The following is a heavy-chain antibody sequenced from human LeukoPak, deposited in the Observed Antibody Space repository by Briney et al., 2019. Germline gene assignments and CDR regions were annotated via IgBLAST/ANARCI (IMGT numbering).Heavy chain of an antibody. J-gene: IGHJ5*02. CDR3: ATDPHGSGSYYNALT. D-gene: IGHD3-10*01. Sequence: ASVKVSCKVSGYTLTELSMHWVRQAPGKGLEWMGGFDPEDGEIIYAQKFQGRVTMTEDTSTDTAYMELSSLRSEDTAVYYCATDPHGSGSYYNALTWGQGTLVTVSS. V-gene: IGHV1-24*01. CDR1: GYTLTELS. CDR2: FDPEDGEI.